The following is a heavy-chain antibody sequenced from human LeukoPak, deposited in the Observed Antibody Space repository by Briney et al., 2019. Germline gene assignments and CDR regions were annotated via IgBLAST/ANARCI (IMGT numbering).Heavy chain of an antibody. CDR1: GGSISSGSYY. V-gene: IGHV4-61*02. J-gene: IGHJ5*02. D-gene: IGHD3-10*01. CDR2: IYTSGST. CDR3: ARGGYYGSGNDFRFDP. Sequence: SETLSLTCTVSGGSISSGSYYWSWIRQPAGKGLEWIGRIYTSGSTNYNPSLKSRVTISVDTSKNQFSLKLSSVTAADTAVYFCARGGYYGSGNDFRFDPWGQGTLVTVSS.